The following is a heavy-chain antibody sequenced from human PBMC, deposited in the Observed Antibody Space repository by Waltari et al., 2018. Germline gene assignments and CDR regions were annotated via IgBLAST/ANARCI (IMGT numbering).Heavy chain of an antibody. CDR1: TGSFGAYY. CDR2: INHSGST. CDR3: ARVRMLTTRVKNWFDP. V-gene: IGHV4-34*01. Sequence: QVQLQQWGAGLLKPSETLSLTCAVYTGSFGAYYWTWIRQPPGKGLEWIGEINHSGSTYYNPSLESRVTISVDTSKNQFSLRLSSVTAADTGVYYCARVRMLTTRVKNWFDPWGQGTLVTVSS. J-gene: IGHJ5*02. D-gene: IGHD3-16*01.